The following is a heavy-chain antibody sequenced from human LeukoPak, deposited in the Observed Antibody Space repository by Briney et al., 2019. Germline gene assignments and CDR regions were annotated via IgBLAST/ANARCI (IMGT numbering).Heavy chain of an antibody. Sequence: TGGSLRLSCAASGFTFSSYGMHWVRQAPGKGLEWVAFIRYDGSNKYYADSVRGRFTISRDNSKSTLFLQMNSLRAEDTAIYYCATYRQVLLPFESWGQGTLVTVSS. J-gene: IGHJ4*02. V-gene: IGHV3-30*02. CDR2: IRYDGSNK. CDR3: ATYRQVLLPFES. CDR1: GFTFSSYG. D-gene: IGHD5-18*01.